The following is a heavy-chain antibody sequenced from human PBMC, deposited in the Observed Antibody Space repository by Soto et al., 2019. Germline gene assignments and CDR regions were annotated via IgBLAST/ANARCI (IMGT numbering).Heavy chain of an antibody. CDR3: ARRGYGSGSYYSYYYYYLDV. CDR1: GGTFSSYT. J-gene: IGHJ6*03. V-gene: IGHV1-69*02. Sequence: QVRLVQSGAEVKKPGSSVKVSCKASGGTFSSYTISWVRQAPGQGLEWMGRIIPILGIANYAQKFQGRVTITADKSTSTAYMELSSLRSEDTAVYYCARRGYGSGSYYSYYYYYLDVWGKGTTVTVSS. CDR2: IIPILGIA. D-gene: IGHD3-10*01.